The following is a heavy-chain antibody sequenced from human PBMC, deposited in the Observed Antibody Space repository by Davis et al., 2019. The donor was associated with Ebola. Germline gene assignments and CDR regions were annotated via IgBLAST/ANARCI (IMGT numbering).Heavy chain of an antibody. D-gene: IGHD5-24*01. J-gene: IGHJ4*02. V-gene: IGHV3-21*04. Sequence: GESLKISCAASGFTFSSYSMNWVRQAPGKGLEWVSSISSSSSYIYYADSVKGRFTISRDNAKNSLYLQMNSLRAEDTAVYYCAKDFGRDGYNLGSYWGQGTLVTVSS. CDR1: GFTFSSYS. CDR2: ISSSSSYI. CDR3: AKDFGRDGYNLGSY.